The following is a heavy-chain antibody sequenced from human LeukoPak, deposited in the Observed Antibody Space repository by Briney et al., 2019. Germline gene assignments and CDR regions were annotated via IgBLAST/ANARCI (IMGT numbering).Heavy chain of an antibody. CDR2: INHSGST. CDR3: ARGFIDYCGSGSYYNSKGYYYYYGMDV. V-gene: IGHV4-34*01. D-gene: IGHD3-10*01. J-gene: IGHJ6*04. CDR1: GGSFSGYY. Sequence: SETLSLTCAVYGGSFSGYYWSWIRQPPGKGLEWIGEINHSGSTNYNPSLKSRVTISVDTSKNQFSPKLSSVTAADTAVYYCARGFIDYCGSGSYYNSKGYYYYYGMDVWGKGTTVTVSS.